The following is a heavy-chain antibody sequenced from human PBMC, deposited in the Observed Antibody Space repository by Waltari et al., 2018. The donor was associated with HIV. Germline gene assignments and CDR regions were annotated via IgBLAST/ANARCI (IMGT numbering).Heavy chain of an antibody. J-gene: IGHJ4*02. CDR2: SSSSSTYI. D-gene: IGHD2-15*01. Sequence: EVQLVESGGGLVKPGVSLRLSCAASGFTFSSYTMNWVRQAPGKGREGVSSSSSSSTYIYYADSGKGRVTISRDNAKNSLYLQMNSLRAEDTAVYFCARGVVAAATPPFGYWGRGTLVTVSS. CDR3: ARGVVAAATPPFGY. V-gene: IGHV3-21*01. CDR1: GFTFSSYT.